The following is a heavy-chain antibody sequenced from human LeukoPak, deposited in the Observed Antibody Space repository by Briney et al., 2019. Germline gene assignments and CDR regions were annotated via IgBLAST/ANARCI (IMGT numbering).Heavy chain of an antibody. Sequence: GGSLRLSCAASGFTFSNYWMHWVRQAPGKGLVWVARINSDGSRTTYADSVKGRFTISRDNAKNTLYLQMNSLRAEDTAVYYCVRDEYGSESYWGQGTLVTVSS. J-gene: IGHJ4*02. CDR1: GFTFSNYW. CDR3: VRDEYGSESY. V-gene: IGHV3-74*01. CDR2: INSDGSRT. D-gene: IGHD3-10*01.